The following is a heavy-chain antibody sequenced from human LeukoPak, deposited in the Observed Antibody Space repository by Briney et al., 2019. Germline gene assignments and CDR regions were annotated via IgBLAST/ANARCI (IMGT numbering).Heavy chain of an antibody. Sequence: PGGSLRLSCAASGFTFSSYEMNWVRQAPGKGLEWVSYISSSGSPIYNADSVKGRFTISRDNAKNSLYLQMNSLRAEDTAVYYCAKGPLGIYWGQGTLVTVSS. D-gene: IGHD1-26*01. CDR1: GFTFSSYE. J-gene: IGHJ4*02. CDR3: AKGPLGIY. CDR2: ISSSGSPI. V-gene: IGHV3-48*03.